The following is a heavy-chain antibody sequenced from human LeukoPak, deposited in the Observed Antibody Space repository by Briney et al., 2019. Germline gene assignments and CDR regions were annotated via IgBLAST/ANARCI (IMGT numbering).Heavy chain of an antibody. D-gene: IGHD3-22*01. J-gene: IGHJ6*03. Sequence: SETLSLTCTVSGGSISSYYWSWIRQPAGKGLEWIGRIYTSGSTNYNPSLKSRVTVSVDTSKNQFSLKLSSVTAADTAVYYCARDEKWLSLGYYYYMDVWGKGTTVTVSS. CDR3: ARDEKWLSLGYYYYMDV. CDR1: GGSISSYY. CDR2: IYTSGST. V-gene: IGHV4-4*07.